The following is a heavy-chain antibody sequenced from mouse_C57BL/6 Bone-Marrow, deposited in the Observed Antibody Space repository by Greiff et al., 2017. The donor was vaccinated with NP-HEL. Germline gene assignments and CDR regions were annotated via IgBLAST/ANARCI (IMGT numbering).Heavy chain of an antibody. CDR2: IYPSDSET. Sequence: QVQLQQPGAELVRPGSSVKLSCKASGYTFTSYWMDWVKQRPGQGLEWIGNIYPSDSETHYNQKFKDKATLTVDKSSSTAYRQLSSLTSEDSAVYYCARGFYLLAGSSYYYAMDYWGQGTSVTVSS. J-gene: IGHJ4*01. D-gene: IGHD1-1*01. CDR3: ARGFYLLAGSSYYYAMDY. CDR1: GYTFTSYW. V-gene: IGHV1-61*01.